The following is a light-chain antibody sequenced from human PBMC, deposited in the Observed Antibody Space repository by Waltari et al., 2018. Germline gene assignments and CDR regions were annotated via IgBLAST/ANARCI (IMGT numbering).Light chain of an antibody. V-gene: IGLV2-23*03. Sequence: QSALTQPASVSGSPGQSITISCTGFNSNVGSYNLVSWYQKHPGKAPKLLIYEGNRPPSGVSNRFSCSKSDNTASLTLSVLQAEDEADYYCCSNVGSSVFFGGGTKLTVL. J-gene: IGLJ2*01. CDR1: NSNVGSYNL. CDR2: EGN. CDR3: CSNVGSSVF.